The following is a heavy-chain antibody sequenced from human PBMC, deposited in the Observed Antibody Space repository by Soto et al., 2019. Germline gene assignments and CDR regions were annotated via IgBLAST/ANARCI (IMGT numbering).Heavy chain of an antibody. V-gene: IGHV1-69*06. CDR2: IIPIFGTA. Sequence: QVQLVQSGXEVKXPGSSXKVSCKASGGTFSXXXXXXVRXAXXQGLEWMGXIIPIFGTANYAQKFQGRVTITADKSTSTAYMELSSLRSEDTAVYYCARDPPWXSSSSGRXXXYYGMDVWGQGTTVTVSS. D-gene: IGHD6-6*01. CDR1: GGTFSXXX. J-gene: IGHJ6*02. CDR3: ARDPPWXSSSSGRXXXYYGMDV.